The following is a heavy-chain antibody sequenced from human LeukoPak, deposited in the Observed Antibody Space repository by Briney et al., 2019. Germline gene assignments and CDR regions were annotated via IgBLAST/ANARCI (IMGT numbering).Heavy chain of an antibody. CDR3: ARDGDSSGWYGFDY. J-gene: IGHJ4*02. V-gene: IGHV1-8*01. D-gene: IGHD6-19*01. CDR1: GYTFTSYD. Sequence: ASVKVSCKASGYTFTSYDINWVRQATGQGLEWMGWMNPNSGNTGYAQKFQGRVTMTRDTSTSTVYMELSSLRSEDTAVYYCARDGDSSGWYGFDYWGQGTLVTVSS. CDR2: MNPNSGNT.